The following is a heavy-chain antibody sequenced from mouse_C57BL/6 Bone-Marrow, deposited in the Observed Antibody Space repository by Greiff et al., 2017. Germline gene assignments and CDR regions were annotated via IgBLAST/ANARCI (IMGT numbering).Heavy chain of an antibody. J-gene: IGHJ2*01. CDR2: IDPSDSYT. D-gene: IGHD2-10*02. Sequence: QVQLQQSGAELVMPGASVKLSCKASGYTFTSYWLHWVKPRPGQGLEWIGEIDPSDSYTNYTQKFKGKSTLTVDKASSTAYMQLSSLTSEDSAVYYCARDTYYLDDWGQGTTLTVSS. V-gene: IGHV1-69*01. CDR1: GYTFTSYW. CDR3: ARDTYYLDD.